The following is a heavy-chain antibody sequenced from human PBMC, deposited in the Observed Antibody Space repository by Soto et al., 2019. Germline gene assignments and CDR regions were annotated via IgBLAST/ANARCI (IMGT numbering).Heavy chain of an antibody. CDR3: AKDQSPGGFDY. V-gene: IGHV3-30*18. CDR2: ISYDGSNK. Sequence: GGSLRLSCAASGFTFSSYGMHWVRQAPGKGLEWAAVISYDGSNKYYADSVKGRFTISRDNSKNTLYLQMNSLRAEDTAVYYCAKDQSPGGFDYWGQGTLVTVSS. J-gene: IGHJ4*02. CDR1: GFTFSSYG.